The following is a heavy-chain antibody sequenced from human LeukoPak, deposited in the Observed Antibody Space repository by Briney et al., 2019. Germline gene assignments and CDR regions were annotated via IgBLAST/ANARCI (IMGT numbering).Heavy chain of an antibody. CDR2: ISSSSSYI. CDR1: GFTFSSYS. CDR3: ARPQGTRPWAYYYYYYGMDV. V-gene: IGHV3-21*01. J-gene: IGHJ6*02. D-gene: IGHD2-2*01. Sequence: GGSLRLSCAASGFTFSSYSMNWVRQAPGKGLEWVSSISSSSSYIYYADSVKGRFTISRDNAKNSLYLQMNSLRAEDTAVYYCARPQGTRPWAYYYYYYGMDVWGQGTTVTVSS.